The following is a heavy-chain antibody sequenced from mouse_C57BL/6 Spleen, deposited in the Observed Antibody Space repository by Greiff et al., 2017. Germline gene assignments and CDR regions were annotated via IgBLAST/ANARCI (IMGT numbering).Heavy chain of an antibody. D-gene: IGHD1-1*01. V-gene: IGHV1-69*01. CDR3: ARSGSSLAWFAY. CDR2: IDPSDSYT. J-gene: IGHJ3*01. CDR1: GYTFTSYW. Sequence: QVQLKQPGAELVMPGASVKLSCKASGYTFTSYWMHCVKQRPGQGLEWIGEIDPSDSYTNYNQKFKGKSTLTVDKSSSTAYMQLSSLTSEDSAVYYCARSGSSLAWFAYWGKGTLVTVSA.